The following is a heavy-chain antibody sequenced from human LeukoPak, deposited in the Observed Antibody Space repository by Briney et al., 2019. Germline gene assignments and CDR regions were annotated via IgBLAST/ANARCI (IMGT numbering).Heavy chain of an antibody. CDR2: INQDGSEK. CDR3: ARKRTEAVSGYNYFDP. J-gene: IGHJ5*02. D-gene: IGHD6-19*01. Sequence: GGSLRLSCAASGFTFRDYWMTWVRQAPGKGLEWVANINQDGSEKYYVDSVKGRFSISRDNAKNSLYLQMNSLRAEDTAVYSCARKRTEAVSGYNYFDPWGQGILVTVSS. CDR1: GFTFRDYW. V-gene: IGHV3-7*01.